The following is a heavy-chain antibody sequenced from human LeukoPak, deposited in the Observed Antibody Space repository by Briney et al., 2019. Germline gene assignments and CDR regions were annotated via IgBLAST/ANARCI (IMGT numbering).Heavy chain of an antibody. J-gene: IGHJ4*02. CDR2: IYYSGST. CDR1: GGSISSYY. V-gene: IGHV4-59*01. D-gene: IGHD6-19*01. Sequence: PSETLSLTCTVSGGSISSYYWSWIRQPPGKGLEWIEYIYYSGSTNYNPSLKSRVTISVDTSKNQFSLKLSSVTAADTAVYYCARGIAVAGPDYYFDYWGQGTLVTVSS. CDR3: ARGIAVAGPDYYFDY.